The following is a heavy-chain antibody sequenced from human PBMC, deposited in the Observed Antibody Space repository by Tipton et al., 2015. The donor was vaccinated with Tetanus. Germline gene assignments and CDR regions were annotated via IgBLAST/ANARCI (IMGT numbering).Heavy chain of an antibody. J-gene: IGHJ1*01. Sequence: TLSLTCTVSGGSISSGGYFWSWTRQHPGKGLEWILYIYYSGSTYYNPSLKSRVTISVDTSKNQFSLELSSVTAADTAVYYCARRSVSACDDDWGQGTLLTVSS. CDR3: ARRSVSACDDD. CDR2: IYYSGST. V-gene: IGHV4-31*03. CDR1: GGSISSGGYF. D-gene: IGHD2-8*01.